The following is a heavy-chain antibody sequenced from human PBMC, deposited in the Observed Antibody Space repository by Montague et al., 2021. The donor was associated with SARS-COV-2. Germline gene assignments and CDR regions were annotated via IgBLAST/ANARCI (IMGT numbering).Heavy chain of an antibody. Sequence: SETLSLTCSVSGDSITPYGDSIGGYFWSWIWQPAGKGLEWIGRIHANGNFDYNPSLNSRVSMSMDTSKQEFSMRLISVTAADTAVYYCARDPYYFGPGRGSSGAFDHWGQGMLVTVSS. CDR2: IHANGNF. J-gene: IGHJ5*02. CDR3: ARDPYYFGPGRGSSGAFDH. V-gene: IGHV4-4*07. D-gene: IGHD2/OR15-2a*01. CDR1: GDSITPYGDSIGGYF.